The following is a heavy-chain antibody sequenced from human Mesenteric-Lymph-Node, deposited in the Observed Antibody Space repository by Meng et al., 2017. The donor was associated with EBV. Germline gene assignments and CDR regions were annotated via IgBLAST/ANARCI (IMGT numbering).Heavy chain of an antibody. CDR2: INTGNGNT. V-gene: IGHV1-3*04. Sequence: QVQLVQSGAEVKKPGASMKVSCKASGYTFTNYPLHWVRQAPGQRLEWMGWINTGNGNTKYSQKFQGRVTITRDTSASTAYMELNSLTSEDTGVYYCARAPPYYDFWSGDAYWDQGTLVTVSS. CDR1: GYTFTNYP. CDR3: ARAPPYYDFWSGDAY. D-gene: IGHD3-3*01. J-gene: IGHJ4*02.